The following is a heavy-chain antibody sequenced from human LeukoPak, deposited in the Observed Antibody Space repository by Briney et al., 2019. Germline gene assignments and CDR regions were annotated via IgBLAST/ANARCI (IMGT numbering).Heavy chain of an antibody. V-gene: IGHV4-59*08. CDR3: ALGVAEDVLDI. CDR2: IYYSGST. Sequence: SETLSLTCTVSGGSISSYYWSWIRQTPGKGLEWIGYIYYSGSTKYNPSLKSRVTISVDTSKNQFSLKLSSVTAADTAVYYCALGVAEDVLDIWGQGTMVTVSS. CDR1: GGSISSYY. J-gene: IGHJ3*02.